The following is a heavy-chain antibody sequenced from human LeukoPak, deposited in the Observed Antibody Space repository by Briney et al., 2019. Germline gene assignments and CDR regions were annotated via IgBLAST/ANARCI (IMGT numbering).Heavy chain of an antibody. CDR1: GFTFSNYA. CDR2: ISGSGGST. J-gene: IGHJ3*02. D-gene: IGHD1-26*01. V-gene: IGHV3-23*01. CDR3: ARDEGLMGASWHAFDI. Sequence: PGGSLRLSCAASGFTFSNYAMSWVRQAPGKGLEWVSTISGSGGSTYYADSVKGRFTISRDNSKSTVSVQMNSLRAEDTAVYYCARDEGLMGASWHAFDIWGQGTMVIVSS.